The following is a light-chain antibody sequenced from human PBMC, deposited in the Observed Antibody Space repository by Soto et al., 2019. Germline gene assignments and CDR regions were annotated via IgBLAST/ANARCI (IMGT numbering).Light chain of an antibody. CDR2: EVS. CDR3: ISYTSDDVRYV. V-gene: IGLV2-14*01. Sequence: QSALTQPASVSGTPGQSITISCTGSNSDVGLYDFVSWYQHHPGRAPKLIASEVSHRPSGISNRFSGSKSGNTASLTISGLQSEDEADYYCISYTSDDVRYVFGTGTKVTVL. J-gene: IGLJ1*01. CDR1: NSDVGLYDF.